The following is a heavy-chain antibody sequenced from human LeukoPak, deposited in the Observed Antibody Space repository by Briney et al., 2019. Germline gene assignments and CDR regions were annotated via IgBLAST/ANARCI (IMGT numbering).Heavy chain of an antibody. CDR1: GGSISGYY. CDR2: IHYSGST. J-gene: IGHJ3*02. V-gene: IGHV4-59*01. CDR3: ARDRWNSNDAFDI. Sequence: SEALSLTCSVSGGSISGYYWSWIRQPPGKGLEWIGYIHYSGSTNYNPSLKSRVTISLDTSKNQFSLKLSSVTAADTAVYYCARDRWNSNDAFDIWGQGTMVTVSS. D-gene: IGHD1/OR15-1a*01.